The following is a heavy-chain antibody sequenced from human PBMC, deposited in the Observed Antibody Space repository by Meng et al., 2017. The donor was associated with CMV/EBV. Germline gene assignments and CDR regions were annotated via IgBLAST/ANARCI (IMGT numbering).Heavy chain of an antibody. Sequence: GGSLRLSCAASGFTVSSNYMSWVRQAPGKGLEWVSVIYSGGSTYYADSVKGRFTISRDNSKNTLYLQMNSLRAEDTAVYYCAKDLFGEVRAFDIWGQGTMVTVSS. CDR2: IYSGGST. D-gene: IGHD3-3*01. CDR1: GFTVSSNY. CDR3: AKDLFGEVRAFDI. J-gene: IGHJ3*02. V-gene: IGHV3-53*01.